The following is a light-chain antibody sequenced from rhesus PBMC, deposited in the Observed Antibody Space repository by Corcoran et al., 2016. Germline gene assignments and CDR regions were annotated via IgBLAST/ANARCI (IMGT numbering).Light chain of an antibody. CDR1: SLGNKN. CDR3: QVWDSRGDHFI. Sequence: SYGLTQPPSVSVSPGQTARTTCGGDSLGNKNVQWYQQKPPQAPVLLIYYDTARPSGIPERFSGSKSGNTATLTISGVEAGDEADYYCQVWDSRGDHFIFGSGTRVTVL. J-gene: IGLJ1*01. V-gene: IGLV3-36*02. CDR2: YDT.